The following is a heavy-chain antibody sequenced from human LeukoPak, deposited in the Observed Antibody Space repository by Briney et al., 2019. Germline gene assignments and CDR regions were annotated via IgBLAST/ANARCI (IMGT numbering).Heavy chain of an antibody. CDR2: INNNGGTT. CDR3: VKAQGYCGSGTCYFDY. Sequence: QPGGSLRLSCSASGFTFSSYVMYWVRQAAGRALEYASAINNNGGTTSYADSVKGRFTISRDNSKNTLSLQMSSLRVEDTAVYYCVKAQGYCGSGTCYFDYWGRGTLVTVSS. V-gene: IGHV3-64D*08. CDR1: GFTFSSYV. D-gene: IGHD2-15*01. J-gene: IGHJ4*02.